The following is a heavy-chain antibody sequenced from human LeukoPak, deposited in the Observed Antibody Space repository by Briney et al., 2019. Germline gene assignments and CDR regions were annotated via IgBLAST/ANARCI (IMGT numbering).Heavy chain of an antibody. Sequence: SETLSLTCTVSGGSISSYYWSWIRQPPGKGLEWIGYIYYSGSTNYNPSLKSRVTISVDTSKNQFSLKLSSVTAADTAVYYCARGANGRELRSQDYYYYYYMDVWGKGTTVTVSS. CDR2: IYYSGST. CDR3: ARGANGRELRSQDYYYYYYMDV. J-gene: IGHJ6*03. CDR1: GGSISSYY. V-gene: IGHV4-59*01. D-gene: IGHD1-26*01.